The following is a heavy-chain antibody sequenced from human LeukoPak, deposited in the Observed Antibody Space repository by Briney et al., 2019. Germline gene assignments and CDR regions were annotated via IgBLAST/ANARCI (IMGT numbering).Heavy chain of an antibody. D-gene: IGHD6-6*01. V-gene: IGHV4-31*03. J-gene: IGHJ5*02. Sequence: PSETLSLTCTVSGGSISSGGYYWSWIRQHPGKGLEWIGYIYYSGSTYYNPSLKSRVTISVDTSKNQFSLKLSSVTAADTAVYYCARDRDSSSSGWFDPWGQGTLVTVSS. CDR2: IYYSGST. CDR3: ARDRDSSSSGWFDP. CDR1: GGSISSGGYY.